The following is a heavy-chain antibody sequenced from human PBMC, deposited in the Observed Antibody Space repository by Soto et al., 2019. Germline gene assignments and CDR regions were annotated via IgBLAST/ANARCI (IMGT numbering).Heavy chain of an antibody. Sequence: QVQLVQSGADVQRPGSSVRVSCKASGDTCNCYSINWVRQAPGLGLQWMGRINPILSMSNYAPRFRGRVTMTADKSTSTAYMELSSLRSEDTAMYYCATSYGSGYRAFDSWGQGALVTVSS. V-gene: IGHV1-69*02. J-gene: IGHJ4*02. CDR1: GDTCNCYS. CDR2: INPILSMS. D-gene: IGHD3-10*01. CDR3: ATSYGSGYRAFDS.